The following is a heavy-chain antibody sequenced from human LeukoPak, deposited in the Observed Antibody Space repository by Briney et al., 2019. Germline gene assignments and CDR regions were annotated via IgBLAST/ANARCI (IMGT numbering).Heavy chain of an antibody. CDR3: AEDMGQWLVPGYMDV. J-gene: IGHJ6*03. CDR1: GFTFDDYA. D-gene: IGHD6-19*01. CDR2: ISWDGGST. V-gene: IGHV3-43D*04. Sequence: PGGSLRLSCAASGFTFDDYAMHWVRQAPGKGLEWVSLISWDGGSTYYADSVKGRFTISRDNSKNSLYLQMNSLRAEDTALYYCAEDMGQWLVPGYMDVWGKGTTVTVSS.